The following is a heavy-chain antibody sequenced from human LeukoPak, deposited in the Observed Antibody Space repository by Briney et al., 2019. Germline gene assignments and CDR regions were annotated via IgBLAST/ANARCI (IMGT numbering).Heavy chain of an antibody. CDR2: IYYTGNT. V-gene: IGHV4-61*03. CDR1: GDSVSNGNYY. CDR3: ARSQNYYGSGDY. D-gene: IGHD3-10*01. J-gene: IGHJ4*02. Sequence: SETLSLTCNVSGDSVSNGNYYWSWLRQPPGKALEWMGYIYYTGNTYYNPSLEGRVTISVDTSKNHFSVKLSSVTAADTAVYYCARSQNYYGSGDYWSQGTLVTVSS.